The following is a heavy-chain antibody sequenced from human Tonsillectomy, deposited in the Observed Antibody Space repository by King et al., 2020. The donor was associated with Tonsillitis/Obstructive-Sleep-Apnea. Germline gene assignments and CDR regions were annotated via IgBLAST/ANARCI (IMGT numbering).Heavy chain of an antibody. V-gene: IGHV3-23*04. J-gene: IGHJ5*02. D-gene: IGHD6-19*01. CDR1: GFSFSSYA. CDR2: ISGSGDNT. Sequence: VQLVESGGGLVQPGGSLRLSCAASGFSFSSYAMSWVRQAPGKGLEWVSAISGSGDNTYYADSVKGRFTISRDNSKNTLYVQMNSLRAGDTAVYYCAKDQAIAVPFAEYNWFDPWGQGTLVTVSS. CDR3: AKDQAIAVPFAEYNWFDP.